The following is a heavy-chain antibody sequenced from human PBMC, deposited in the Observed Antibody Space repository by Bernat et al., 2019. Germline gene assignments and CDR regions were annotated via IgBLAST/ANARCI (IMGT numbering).Heavy chain of an antibody. CDR3: AKVAVQGVIFDY. J-gene: IGHJ4*02. D-gene: IGHD3-10*01. Sequence: EVQLVESGGGLVQPSRSLRLSCAASGFTFDDYAMHWVRQAPGKGLEWVSGISWNSGSIGYADSVKGRFTISRDNAKNSLYLQMNSLRAEDTALYYCAKVAVQGVIFDYWGQGTLVTVSS. CDR1: GFTFDDYA. V-gene: IGHV3-9*01. CDR2: ISWNSGSI.